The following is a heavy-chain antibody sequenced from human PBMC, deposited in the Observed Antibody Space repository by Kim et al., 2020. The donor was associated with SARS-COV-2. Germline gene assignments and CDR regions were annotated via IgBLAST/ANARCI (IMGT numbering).Heavy chain of an antibody. V-gene: IGHV3-30-3*01. CDR2: ISYDGSNK. CDR3: AREGAALFGGFDY. CDR1: GFTFSSCA. D-gene: IGHD3-16*01. J-gene: IGHJ4*02. Sequence: GGSLRLSCAASGFTFSSCAIHWVRQAPGKGLEWVAVISYDGSNKNYADSVKGRFTISRDNSKNTLYLQMNSLRAEDTAVYYCAREGAALFGGFDYWGQGTLVTVSS.